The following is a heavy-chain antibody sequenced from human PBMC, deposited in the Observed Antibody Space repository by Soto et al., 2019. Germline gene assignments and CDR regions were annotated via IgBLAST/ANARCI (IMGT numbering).Heavy chain of an antibody. Sequence: PGGSLRLSCAASGFTFTRYSMNWVRQVPGKGLEWVASISSGSSDTWYADSVKGRFIISRDNAQNSLFSQMNTLRPEDTAMYYCARVAYWGPGTQVTVSS. CDR3: ARVAY. V-gene: IGHV3-21*01. J-gene: IGHJ4*02. CDR1: GFTFTRYS. CDR2: ISSGSSDT.